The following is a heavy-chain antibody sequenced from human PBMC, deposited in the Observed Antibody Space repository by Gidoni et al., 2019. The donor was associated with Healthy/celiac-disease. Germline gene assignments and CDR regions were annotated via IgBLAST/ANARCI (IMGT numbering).Heavy chain of an antibody. J-gene: IGHJ6*02. Sequence: EVQLLESGGGLVQPGGSLRLSCAASGFTFSSYAMSWVRQAPGKGLEWVSAISGSGGSTYYADSVKGRFTISRDNSKNTLYLQMNSLRAEDTAVYYCATLPAAIVLYYYYGMDVWGQGTTVTVSS. V-gene: IGHV3-23*01. CDR2: ISGSGGST. CDR1: GFTFSSYA. CDR3: ATLPAAIVLYYYYGMDV. D-gene: IGHD2-2*01.